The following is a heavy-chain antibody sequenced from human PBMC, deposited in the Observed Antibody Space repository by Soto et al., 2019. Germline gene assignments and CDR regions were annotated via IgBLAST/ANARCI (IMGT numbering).Heavy chain of an antibody. D-gene: IGHD3-3*01. CDR3: ARDLSPGTIFGVVIESGGMDV. CDR2: ISSSSSTI. Sequence: PVGSLRLSCAASGFTFSSYSMNWVRQAPGKGLEWVSYISSSSSTIYYADSVKGRFTISRDNAKNSLYLQMNSLRDEDTAVYYCARDLSPGTIFGVVIESGGMDVWGQGTTVTVSS. CDR1: GFTFSSYS. V-gene: IGHV3-48*02. J-gene: IGHJ6*02.